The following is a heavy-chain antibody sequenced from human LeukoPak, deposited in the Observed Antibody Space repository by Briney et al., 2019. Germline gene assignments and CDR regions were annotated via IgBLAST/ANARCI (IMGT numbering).Heavy chain of an antibody. CDR3: ARLELRVYYYYYYMDI. CDR2: INHSGST. J-gene: IGHJ6*03. CDR1: GGSFSGYY. V-gene: IGHV4-34*01. D-gene: IGHD1-7*01. Sequence: SETLSLTCAVYGGSFSGYYWSWIRQPPGKRLEWIGEINHSGSTNYNPSLKSRVTISVDTSKNQFSLKLSSVTAADTAVYYCARLELRVYYYYYYMDIWGKGTPVTVSS.